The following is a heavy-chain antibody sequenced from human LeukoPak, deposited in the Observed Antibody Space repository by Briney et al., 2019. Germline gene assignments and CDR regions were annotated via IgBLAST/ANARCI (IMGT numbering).Heavy chain of an antibody. D-gene: IGHD2-15*01. Sequence: GGSLRLSCAASGFTFSSYAMSWVRQAPGKGLEWVSAISGSGDSTYYADSVKGRFTISRDNSKNTLYLQMNGLRAEDTAVYYCAKAGAVVVVAAKYFDYWGQGTLVTVSS. J-gene: IGHJ4*02. CDR2: ISGSGDST. V-gene: IGHV3-23*01. CDR3: AKAGAVVVVAAKYFDY. CDR1: GFTFSSYA.